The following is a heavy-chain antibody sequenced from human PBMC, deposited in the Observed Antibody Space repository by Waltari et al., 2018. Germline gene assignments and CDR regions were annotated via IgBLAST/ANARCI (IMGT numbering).Heavy chain of an antibody. V-gene: IGHV4-4*02. D-gene: IGHD3-16*01. CDR3: ARMTYTSSPFDY. J-gene: IGHJ4*02. CDR2: INHGGAI. CDR1: GGYFSSRYW. Sequence: QVQLQESCPVLVKPSGTLSLTCAVTGGYFSSRYWWTWGRQFPGKGLVWIGEINHGGAINYNPSLKTRVTMSVDKSKNHFSLKLISVTAADTAVYYCARMTYTSSPFDYWGQGTLVTVSS.